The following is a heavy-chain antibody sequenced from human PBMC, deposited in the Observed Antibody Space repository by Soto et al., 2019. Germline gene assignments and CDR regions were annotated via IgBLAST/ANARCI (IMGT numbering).Heavy chain of an antibody. Sequence: SETLSLTCTVSGGSISSYYWSWIRQPPGKGLEWIGYIYYSGSTNSNPSLKSRVTISVDTSKNQFSLRLSSVTAADTAVNYCARGITNYYDILTGYLWGVGAFDIWGQATMVTVSS. CDR1: GGSISSYY. D-gene: IGHD3-9*01. V-gene: IGHV4-59*01. J-gene: IGHJ3*02. CDR2: IYYSGST. CDR3: ARGITNYYDILTGYLWGVGAFDI.